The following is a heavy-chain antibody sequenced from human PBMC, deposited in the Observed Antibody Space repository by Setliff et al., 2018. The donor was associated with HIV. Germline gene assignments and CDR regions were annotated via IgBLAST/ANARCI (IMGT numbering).Heavy chain of an antibody. V-gene: IGHV3-30*18. CDR1: GFTFNNYG. CDR3: AKPTTVVTSYYFDS. Sequence: PGGSLRLSCGASGFTFNNYGMHWVRRAPGKGLEWVASISYHERDTFYADSGKGRFTISRDNSKNMLYLQMNSLTTEDTAVYYCAKPTTVVTSYYFDSGGQGTQVTVSS. D-gene: IGHD4-17*01. J-gene: IGHJ4*02. CDR2: ISYHERDT.